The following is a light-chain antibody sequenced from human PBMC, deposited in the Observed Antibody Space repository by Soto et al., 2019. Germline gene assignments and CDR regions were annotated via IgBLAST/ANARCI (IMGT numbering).Light chain of an antibody. CDR1: QSVSSN. CDR2: GAS. CDR3: QQYNNWWT. J-gene: IGKJ1*01. Sequence: EIVITQSPATLSVSPGKRATISCSASQSVSSNLAWYQQKPGQEPRLLIYGASTRATGIPARFSGSGSGTEFTLTISSLQSEDFAGYYCQQYNNWWTFGQGTKVEIK. V-gene: IGKV3-15*01.